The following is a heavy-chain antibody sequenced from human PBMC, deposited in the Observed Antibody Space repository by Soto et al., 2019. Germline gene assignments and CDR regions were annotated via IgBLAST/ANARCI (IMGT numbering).Heavy chain of an antibody. V-gene: IGHV4-39*01. J-gene: IGHJ5*02. Sequence: PSETLSLTCSVSGDSISNSRFYWAWIRQPPGEGLEWIGSIYHTGNAYYNPSLKSRVTISVDTSKNQFSLKLTSVTAADAALYYCARDFFDSSDYTTNWFAPWGQGTLVTVSS. D-gene: IGHD3-22*01. CDR2: IYHTGNA. CDR1: GDSISNSRFY. CDR3: ARDFFDSSDYTTNWFAP.